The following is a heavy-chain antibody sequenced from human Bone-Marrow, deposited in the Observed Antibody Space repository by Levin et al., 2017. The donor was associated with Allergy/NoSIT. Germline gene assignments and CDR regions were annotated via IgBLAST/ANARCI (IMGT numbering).Heavy chain of an antibody. J-gene: IGHJ4*02. CDR3: ARDSLTLMRGVPLDI. V-gene: IGHV4-34*01. D-gene: IGHD3-10*01. CDR1: GGSLGDFY. Sequence: SETLSLTCNLSGGSLGDFYWSWIRQAPGKGLEWIGDINHAGHSNVNPSLENRVSVSVDPSQNQFSLRLKSLSGADTAMYYCARDSLTLMRGVPLDIWGRGILVTVSS. CDR2: INHAGHS.